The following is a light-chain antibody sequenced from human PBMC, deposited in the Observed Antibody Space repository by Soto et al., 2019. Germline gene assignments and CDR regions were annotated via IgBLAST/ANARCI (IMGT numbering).Light chain of an antibody. J-gene: IGKJ1*01. CDR3: QQYKSNPWT. CDR1: QSISTW. Sequence: IQMTQSPSTLSASVGDRFTITWRASQSISTWLAWYQQKPGKAPKLLIYDASSLESGVPSRFSGSGSGTEFTLTISGLQPDDFATYYCQQYKSNPWTFGQGTKVDIK. V-gene: IGKV1-5*01. CDR2: DAS.